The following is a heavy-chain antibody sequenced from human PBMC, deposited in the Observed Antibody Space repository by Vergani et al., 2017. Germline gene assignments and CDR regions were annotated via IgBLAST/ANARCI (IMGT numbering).Heavy chain of an antibody. Sequence: EVQLEESGGGLVKPGGSLRLSCAASGFTFSSYSMNWVRQAPGKGLEWVSSISSSSSYIYYADSVKGRFTISRDNAKNSLYLQMNSLRAEDTAVYYCARVKVGATSFDYWGQGTLVTVSS. CDR2: ISSSSSYI. CDR3: ARVKVGATSFDY. V-gene: IGHV3-21*01. CDR1: GFTFSSYS. D-gene: IGHD1-26*01. J-gene: IGHJ4*02.